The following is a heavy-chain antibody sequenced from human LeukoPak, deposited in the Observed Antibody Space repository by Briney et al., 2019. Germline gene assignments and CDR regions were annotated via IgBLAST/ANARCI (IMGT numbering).Heavy chain of an antibody. J-gene: IGHJ4*02. CDR3: AKEDTAGSTGSADY. CDR2: ISGIGDST. V-gene: IGHV3-23*01. Sequence: GGSLRLSCAASGFTFSSYSMSWVRQPPGKGLEWVAVISGIGDSTYYADSVKGRFTISRDNSKNTLYLNMNSLRAEDTAVYFCAKEDTAGSTGSADYWGQGTLVTVSS. CDR1: GFTFSSYS. D-gene: IGHD2-2*01.